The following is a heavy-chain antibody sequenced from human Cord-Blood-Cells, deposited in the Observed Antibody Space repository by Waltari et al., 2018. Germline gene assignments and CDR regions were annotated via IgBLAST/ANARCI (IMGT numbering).Heavy chain of an antibody. CDR1: GFTFSSYA. D-gene: IGHD3-3*01. Sequence: EVQLLESGGGLVQPGGSLRLSCAASGFTFSSYAMSWVRQAPGKGPEWVSAISGSGGSTYYADSVKGRFTISRDNSKNTLYLQMNSLRAEDTAVYYCATNLRITIFGVVTDAEYFQHWGQGTLVTVSS. V-gene: IGHV3-23*01. CDR2: ISGSGGST. J-gene: IGHJ1*01. CDR3: ATNLRITIFGVVTDAEYFQH.